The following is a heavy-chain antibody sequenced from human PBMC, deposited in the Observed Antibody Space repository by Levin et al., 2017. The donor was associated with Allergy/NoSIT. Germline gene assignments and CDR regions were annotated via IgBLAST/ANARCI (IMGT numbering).Heavy chain of an antibody. CDR1: GFTFTTYA. CDR3: ARYGSGSSYDY. Sequence: GESLKISCSASGFTFTTYAMHWVRQGPGKGLEYVSAISTDGRGTYYADSVKGRFTISRDNSKNTMDLQMSSLRTEDTAVYYCARYGSGSSYDYWGQGTLVAVSS. D-gene: IGHD3-10*01. CDR2: ISTDGRGT. J-gene: IGHJ4*02. V-gene: IGHV3-64D*06.